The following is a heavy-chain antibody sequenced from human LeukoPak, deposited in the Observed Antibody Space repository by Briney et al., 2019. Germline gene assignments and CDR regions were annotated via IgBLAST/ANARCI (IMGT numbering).Heavy chain of an antibody. CDR3: AKDRTSGSYFISFFDY. J-gene: IGHJ4*02. D-gene: IGHD1-26*01. CDR1: GFTFSSYA. CDR2: ISGSGGST. V-gene: IGHV3-23*01. Sequence: PGGSLRLSCAASGFTFSSYAMSWVRQAPGKGLEWVSAISGSGGSTYYADSVKGRFTISRDNSKNTLYLQMNSLRAEDTAVYYCAKDRTSGSYFISFFDYWGQGTLVTVSS.